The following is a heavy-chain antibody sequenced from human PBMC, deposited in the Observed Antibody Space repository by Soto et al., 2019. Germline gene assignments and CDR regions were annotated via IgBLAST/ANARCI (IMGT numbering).Heavy chain of an antibody. CDR3: ARERGVATAADYDYYMDV. CDR1: GGSFNRYY. D-gene: IGHD6-13*01. J-gene: IGHJ6*03. V-gene: IGHV4-59*01. CDR2: IYYSGST. Sequence: SETLSLTCTVSGGSFNRYYWSWIREPPGRGLEWIGHIYYSGSTKYNPSLKSRVTISVDTSKNQFSLKLSSVTAADTAVYYCARERGVATAADYDYYMDVWGKGTTVTV.